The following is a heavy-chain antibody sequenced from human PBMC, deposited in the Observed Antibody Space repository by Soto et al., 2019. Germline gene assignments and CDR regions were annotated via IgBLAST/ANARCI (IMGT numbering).Heavy chain of an antibody. CDR3: ARAIVEAHYFDY. CDR1: GFTFSSYW. V-gene: IGHV3-7*04. J-gene: IGHJ4*02. CDR2: IKQDGSEK. Sequence: GGSLRLSCAASGFTFSSYWMSWVRQAPGKGLEWVANIKQDGSEKYYVDSVKGRFTISRDNAKNSLYLQMNSLRAEDTGVNYCARAIVEAHYFDYWGKGTLVTVSS. D-gene: IGHD1-26*01.